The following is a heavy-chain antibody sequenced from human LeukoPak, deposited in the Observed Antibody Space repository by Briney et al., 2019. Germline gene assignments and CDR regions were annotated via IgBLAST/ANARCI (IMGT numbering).Heavy chain of an antibody. CDR1: GFTFSDYY. Sequence: PGGSLRLSCPASGFTFSDYYMRWIRPAPGKGLEWVSYISSSGSTIYYADSVKGRFTISRDNAKNSLYLQMNSLRAEDTAVYYCARADYSGYDSWGQGTLVTVSS. CDR2: ISSSGSTI. CDR3: ARADYSGYDS. V-gene: IGHV3-11*01. D-gene: IGHD5-12*01. J-gene: IGHJ4*02.